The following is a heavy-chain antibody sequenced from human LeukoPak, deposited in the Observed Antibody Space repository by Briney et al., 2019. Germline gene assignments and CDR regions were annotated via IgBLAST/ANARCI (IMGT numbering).Heavy chain of an antibody. CDR2: IIPIFGTA. D-gene: IGHD5-18*01. J-gene: IGHJ6*02. CDR3: ARDRIWGTAMVPDDGYYGMNV. CDR1: GGTFSSYA. Sequence: ASVKVSCKASGGTFSSYAISWVRQAPGQGLEWMGGIIPIFGTANYAQKFQGRVTITADESTSTAYMELSSLRSEDTAVYYCARDRIWGTAMVPDDGYYGMNVWGQGTTVTVSS. V-gene: IGHV1-69*13.